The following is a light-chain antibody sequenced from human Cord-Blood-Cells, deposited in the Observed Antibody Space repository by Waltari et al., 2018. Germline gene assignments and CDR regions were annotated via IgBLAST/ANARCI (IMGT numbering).Light chain of an antibody. J-gene: IGKJ4*01. V-gene: IGKV2-29*02. Sequence: DLVMTQTPISLSVIPGQQASIPCPSSPSLLHSDGKTYLYWYLQKPDQSQQLLIYEVSSRFAGVPDRCSGSGSGTDITLKISRVEAEDVGVYYCMQGIHLLTFGGGTKVEIK. CDR1: PSLLHSDGKTY. CDR2: EVS. CDR3: MQGIHLLT.